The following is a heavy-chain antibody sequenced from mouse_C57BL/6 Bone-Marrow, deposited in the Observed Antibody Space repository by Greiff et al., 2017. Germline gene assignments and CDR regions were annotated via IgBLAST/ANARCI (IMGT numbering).Heavy chain of an antibody. V-gene: IGHV14-3*01. Sequence: EVQLQQSVAELVRPGASVKLSCTASGFNIKNTYMHWVKQRPEQGLEWIGRIDPANGNTKYAPKFQGKATITADTSSNTAYLQPSSLTSEDTAIYYCALYYYGSPWYFDVWGTGTTVTVSS. D-gene: IGHD1-1*01. CDR2: IDPANGNT. CDR1: GFNIKNTY. J-gene: IGHJ1*03. CDR3: ALYYYGSPWYFDV.